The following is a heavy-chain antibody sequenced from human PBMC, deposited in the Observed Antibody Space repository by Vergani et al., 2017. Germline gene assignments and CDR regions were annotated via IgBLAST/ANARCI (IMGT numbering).Heavy chain of an antibody. D-gene: IGHD6-19*01. V-gene: IGHV1-69*01. Sequence: QVQLVQSGAEVKKPGSSVKVSCKASGGTFSSYAISWVRQAPGQGLEWMGGIIPIFGTANYAQKFQGRVPITADESTSTAYMELSSLRSEDTAVYYCAIIAVAGSGDAFDIWGQGTMVTVSS. CDR1: GGTFSSYA. J-gene: IGHJ3*02. CDR3: AIIAVAGSGDAFDI. CDR2: IIPIFGTA.